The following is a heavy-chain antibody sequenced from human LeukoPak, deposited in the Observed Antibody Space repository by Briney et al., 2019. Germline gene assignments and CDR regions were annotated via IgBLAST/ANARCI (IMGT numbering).Heavy chain of an antibody. D-gene: IGHD6-13*01. CDR3: ARGGSSWIYYYYYMDV. CDR1: GGSISSSSYY. Sequence: PSETLSLTCTVSGGSISSSSYYWGWIRQPPGKGLEWIGSIYYSGSTYYNPSLKSRVTISVDTSKNQFSLKLSSVTAADTAVYYCARGGSSWIYYYYYMDVWGKGTTVTVSS. J-gene: IGHJ6*03. V-gene: IGHV4-39*07. CDR2: IYYSGST.